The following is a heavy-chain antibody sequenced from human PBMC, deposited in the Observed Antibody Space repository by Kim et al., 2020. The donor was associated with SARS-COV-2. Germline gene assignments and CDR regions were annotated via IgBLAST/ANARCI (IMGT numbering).Heavy chain of an antibody. V-gene: IGHV3-21*01. D-gene: IGHD1-7*01. J-gene: IGHJ4*02. Sequence: VKGRFTISRDNAKNSLYLQMNSLRAEDTAVYYCARKVPYNWNYQGEYFDYWGQGTLVTVSS. CDR3: ARKVPYNWNYQGEYFDY.